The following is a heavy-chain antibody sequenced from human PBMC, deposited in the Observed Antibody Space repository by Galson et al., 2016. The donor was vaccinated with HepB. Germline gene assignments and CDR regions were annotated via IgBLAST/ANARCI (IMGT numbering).Heavy chain of an antibody. CDR3: ARVFDYALDN. J-gene: IGHJ4*02. CDR1: GFTFDDYT. Sequence: SLRLSCAASGFTFDDYTMHWVRQAPGKGLEWVARIKEDGSEEKYVDSVKGRFTISRDNAKNLLYLQMYSLGVEDTAVYYCARVFDYALDNWGQGTLVTVSP. D-gene: IGHD4/OR15-4a*01. CDR2: IKEDGSEE. V-gene: IGHV3-7*01.